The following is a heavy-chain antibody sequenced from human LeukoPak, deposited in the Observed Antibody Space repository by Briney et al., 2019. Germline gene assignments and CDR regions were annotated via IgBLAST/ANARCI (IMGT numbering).Heavy chain of an antibody. CDR3: AKDLWGIAVAGTIDY. D-gene: IGHD6-13*01. V-gene: IGHV3-23*01. CDR1: GFTFSSYA. CDR2: ISGSGGST. Sequence: GGSLRLSCAASGFTFSSYALNWVRQAPGKGLEWVSSISGSGGSTYYADSVKGRFTISRDNSKNTLYLQMNSLRAEDTAVYYCAKDLWGIAVAGTIDYWGEETLVTVSS. J-gene: IGHJ4*02.